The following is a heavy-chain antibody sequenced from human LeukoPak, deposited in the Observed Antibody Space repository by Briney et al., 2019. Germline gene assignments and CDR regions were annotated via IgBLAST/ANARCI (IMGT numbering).Heavy chain of an antibody. V-gene: IGHV3-66*01. CDR3: ATYKNQPHTLFFDF. CDR1: GFTVSSNF. J-gene: IGHJ4*02. D-gene: IGHD1-14*01. Sequence: GGSLRLSCAASGFTVSSNFMTWVRQAPGKGLEWVSVIYSGGSTYYADSVKDRFTISRDNSKNMLYLQMNSLRSEDTAVYYCATYKNQPHTLFFDFWGQGALVTVSA. CDR2: IYSGGST.